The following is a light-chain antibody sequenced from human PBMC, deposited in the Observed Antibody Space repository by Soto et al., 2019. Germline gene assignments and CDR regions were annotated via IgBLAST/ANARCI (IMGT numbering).Light chain of an antibody. J-gene: IGKJ1*01. V-gene: IGKV3-20*01. Sequence: EIVLTQSPGTQSLSPGERATLSCRASQSVRSSYLAWYQQKPGQAPRLLIYGASTRATGIPDRFSGSGSGTDFTLTISRLEPEDFAVYYCHQYVSSWTFGQGTKVDIK. CDR1: QSVRSSY. CDR3: HQYVSSWT. CDR2: GAS.